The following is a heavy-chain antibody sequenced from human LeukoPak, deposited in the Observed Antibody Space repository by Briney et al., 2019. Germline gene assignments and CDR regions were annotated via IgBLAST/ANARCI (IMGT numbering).Heavy chain of an antibody. D-gene: IGHD3-9*01. CDR2: IYYSGST. Sequence: SETLSLTCTVSGGSISSYYWSWLRQPPGKGLEWLGYIYYSGSTNYNPSLKSRVTISVDTSKNQFSLKLSSVTAADTAVYYCARGGSRYFDWLPPWGQGTMVTVSS. J-gene: IGHJ3*01. CDR1: GGSISSYY. V-gene: IGHV4-59*12. CDR3: ARGGSRYFDWLPP.